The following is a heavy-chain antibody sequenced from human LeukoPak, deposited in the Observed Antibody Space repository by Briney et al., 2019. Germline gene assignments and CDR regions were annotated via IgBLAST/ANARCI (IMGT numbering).Heavy chain of an antibody. V-gene: IGHV1-8*01. Sequence: GASVKVSCKASGYTFTSYDINWVRQATGQGLEWMGWMNPNSGNTGYAQKFQGRVTMTRNTSISTAYMELSSLRSEDTAVYYCARTKPVLLWFGELSGVNWFDPWGQGTLVTVSS. CDR2: MNPNSGNT. D-gene: IGHD3-10*01. CDR3: ARTKPVLLWFGELSGVNWFDP. CDR1: GYTFTSYD. J-gene: IGHJ5*02.